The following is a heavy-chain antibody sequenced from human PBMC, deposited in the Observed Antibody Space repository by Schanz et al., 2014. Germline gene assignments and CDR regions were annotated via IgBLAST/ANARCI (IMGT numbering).Heavy chain of an antibody. J-gene: IGHJ2*01. V-gene: IGHV4-59*12. CDR3: ARDTTWRLDL. D-gene: IGHD1-1*01. CDR2: IYYSGSS. Sequence: QVQLQESGPGLLKPSETLSLTCTVSGGSIRSYFWSWIRQPPGKGLEWIGYIYYSGSSDYNPSLKSRVTISLDTSKNQFSLTLTSLPAADTAVYYCARDTTWRLDLWGRGTLVTVSS. CDR1: GGSIRSYF.